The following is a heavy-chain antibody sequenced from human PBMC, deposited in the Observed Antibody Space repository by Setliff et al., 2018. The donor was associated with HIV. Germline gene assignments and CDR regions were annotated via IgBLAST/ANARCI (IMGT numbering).Heavy chain of an antibody. J-gene: IGHJ5*02. D-gene: IGHD2-21*01. Sequence: GGSLRLSCAASGFSFNNAWMNWVRQAPGKGLEWVGRIKTQPSNYATAYGASMEGRFTISRDDSKSTAYLQLSSLKVDDTAMYFCAASADGDCATTSCTNWFDPWGQGTLVTVSS. CDR2: IKTQPSNYAT. CDR3: AASADGDCATTSCTNWFDP. CDR1: GFSFNNAW. V-gene: IGHV3-73*01.